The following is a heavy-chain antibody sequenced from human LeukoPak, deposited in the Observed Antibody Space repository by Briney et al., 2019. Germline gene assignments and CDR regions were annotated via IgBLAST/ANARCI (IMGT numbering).Heavy chain of an antibody. Sequence: PSETLSLTCAVYGGSFSGYYWSWIRQPPGKGLEWIGEVNHSGSTNYNPSLKSRVTISVDTSKNQFSLKLSPVTAADTAVYYCARVISRRHYYDYNWFDPWGQGTLVTVSS. V-gene: IGHV4-34*01. D-gene: IGHD3-22*01. CDR1: GGSFSGYY. J-gene: IGHJ5*02. CDR2: VNHSGST. CDR3: ARVISRRHYYDYNWFDP.